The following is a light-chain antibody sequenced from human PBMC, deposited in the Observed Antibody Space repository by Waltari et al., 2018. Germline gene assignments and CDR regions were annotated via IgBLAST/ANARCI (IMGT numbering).Light chain of an antibody. CDR3: FTVDDNSLRL. CDR2: RDS. V-gene: IGLV3-27*01. J-gene: IGLJ2*01. CDR1: VLGKKF. Sequence: SYELTQPSLVSVSPGQTARITCSGDVLGKKFIRWFQQKPGQAPVLLIFRDSERPSGIPERFSGSSSGTTVTLTISGAQVEDEADYYCFTVDDNSLRLFGGGTKLTVL.